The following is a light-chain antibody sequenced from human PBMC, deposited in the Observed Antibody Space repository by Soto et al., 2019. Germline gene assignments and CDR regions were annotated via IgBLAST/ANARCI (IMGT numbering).Light chain of an antibody. CDR2: HGS. Sequence: QSALTQPASVSGSPGQPITISCTGTSSDVGGYNLVSWYQQHPGKAPKLIIYHGSNRPSGVSVRFSGSKSGNTASLAISGLQAEDEADYYCCSYASSSPNDVFGPCTKFTVL. V-gene: IGLV2-23*01. CDR3: CSYASSSPNDV. J-gene: IGLJ1*01. CDR1: SSDVGGYNL.